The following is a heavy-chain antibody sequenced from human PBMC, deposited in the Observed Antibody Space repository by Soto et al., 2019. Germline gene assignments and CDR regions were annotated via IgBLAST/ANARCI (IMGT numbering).Heavy chain of an antibody. CDR1: GFTFSNYA. V-gene: IGHV3-23*01. CDR3: AKDRYFYGSGSYGQFDP. CDR2: ISGGGGTT. Sequence: EAQLLESGGGLVQPGGSLRLSCADSGFTFSNYAMSWVRQAPGKGLEWVSTISGGGGTTYYADSVKGRFTISRDNPKNTLFLQMNSLRADDTAVYYCAKDRYFYGSGSYGQFDPWGQGTLVTVSS. J-gene: IGHJ5*02. D-gene: IGHD3-10*01.